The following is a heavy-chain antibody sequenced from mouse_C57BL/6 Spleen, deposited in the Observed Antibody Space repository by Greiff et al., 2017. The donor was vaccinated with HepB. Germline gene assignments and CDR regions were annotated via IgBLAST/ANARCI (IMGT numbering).Heavy chain of an antibody. Sequence: EVHLVESGGDLVKPGGSLKLSCAASGFTFSSYGMSWVRQTPDKRLEWVATISSGGSYTYYPDSVKGRFTISRDNAKNTLYLQMSSLKSEDTAMYYCARQKPSRYGSSWFAYWGQGTLVTVSA. J-gene: IGHJ3*01. CDR3: ARQKPSRYGSSWFAY. CDR2: ISSGGSYT. V-gene: IGHV5-6*01. CDR1: GFTFSSYG. D-gene: IGHD1-1*01.